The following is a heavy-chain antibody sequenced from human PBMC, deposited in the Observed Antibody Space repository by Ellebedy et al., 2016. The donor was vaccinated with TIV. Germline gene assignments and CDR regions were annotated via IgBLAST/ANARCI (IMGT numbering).Heavy chain of an antibody. CDR3: ASVPVSSDQYYDMDV. Sequence: GSLRLXXTVSGGSISSSSYYWGWIRQPPGKGLEWIGSIYYSGSAYYNPSLKSRVTISVDTSKNQFSLKLSSVTAADTAVYYCASVPVSSDQYYDMDVWGQGTTVTVSS. V-gene: IGHV4-39*01. CDR2: IYYSGSA. J-gene: IGHJ6*02. D-gene: IGHD2-2*01. CDR1: GGSISSSSYY.